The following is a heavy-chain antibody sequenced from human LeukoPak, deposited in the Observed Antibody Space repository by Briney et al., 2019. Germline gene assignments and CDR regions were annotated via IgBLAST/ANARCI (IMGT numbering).Heavy chain of an antibody. Sequence: GGSLRLSCAASGFTFSSYAMSWVRQAPGKGLEWVSAISGNGVSTYYADSVEGRFTISRDNSKNTLYLQMNSLRAEDTAVYYCAKDSGPGYSYGYIDYWGQGTLVTVSS. CDR1: GFTFSSYA. CDR2: ISGNGVST. D-gene: IGHD5-18*01. V-gene: IGHV3-23*01. CDR3: AKDSGPGYSYGYIDY. J-gene: IGHJ4*02.